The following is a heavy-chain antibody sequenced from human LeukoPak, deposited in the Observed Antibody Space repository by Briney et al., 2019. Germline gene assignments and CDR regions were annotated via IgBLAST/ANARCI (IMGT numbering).Heavy chain of an antibody. J-gene: IGHJ6*03. Sequence: PSETLSLTCTVSGGSISSYYWSWIRQPPGKGLEWIGYIYYSGSTNYNPSLKSRVTISVDTSKNQFSLKLSSVTAADTAVYYCARGGGGYSGYLYYYYYMDVWGKGTTVTISS. D-gene: IGHD5-12*01. CDR3: ARGGGGYSGYLYYYYYMDV. V-gene: IGHV4-59*01. CDR2: IYYSGST. CDR1: GGSISSYY.